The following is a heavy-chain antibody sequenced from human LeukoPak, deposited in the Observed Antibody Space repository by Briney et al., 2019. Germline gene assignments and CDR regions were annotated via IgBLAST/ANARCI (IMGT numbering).Heavy chain of an antibody. D-gene: IGHD3-10*01. J-gene: IGHJ6*02. CDR2: ISWNSGSI. Sequence: GRSLRLSCAASGFTFDDYAMHWVRQAPGKGLEWVSGISWNSGSIGYADSVKGRFTISRDNAKNSLYLQMNSLRAEDTALYYCAKEGNRHYYGSGSYYLKPYYYGMDVWGQGTTVTVSS. CDR3: AKEGNRHYYGSGSYYLKPYYYGMDV. CDR1: GFTFDDYA. V-gene: IGHV3-9*01.